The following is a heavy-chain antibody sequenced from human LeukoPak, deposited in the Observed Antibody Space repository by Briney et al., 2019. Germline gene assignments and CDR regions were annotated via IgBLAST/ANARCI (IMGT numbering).Heavy chain of an antibody. J-gene: IGHJ3*02. D-gene: IGHD2-2*02. V-gene: IGHV4-38-2*01. Sequence: SETLSLTCAVSGYSISSGYYWGWIRPPPGKGLEWIGIIYHSGSTYYNPSLKSRVTISVDTSKNQFSLKLSSVTAADTAVYYCARHKYCSSTSCFTDIWGQGTMVTVSS. CDR1: GYSISSGYY. CDR3: ARHKYCSSTSCFTDI. CDR2: IYHSGST.